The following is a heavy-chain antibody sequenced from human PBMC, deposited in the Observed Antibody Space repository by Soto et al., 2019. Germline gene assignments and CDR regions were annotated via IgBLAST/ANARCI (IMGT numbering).Heavy chain of an antibody. J-gene: IGHJ6*02. CDR2: MNPNSGNT. V-gene: IGHV1-8*01. Sequence: SVKVSCKASGYTFTSYDINWVRQATGQGLEWMGWMNPNSGNTGYAQKFQGRVTMTRNTSISTAYMELSSLRSEDTAVYYCARSGSIAAAFWFTYGMDVWGQGTTVTVSS. D-gene: IGHD6-13*01. CDR1: GYTFTSYD. CDR3: ARSGSIAAAFWFTYGMDV.